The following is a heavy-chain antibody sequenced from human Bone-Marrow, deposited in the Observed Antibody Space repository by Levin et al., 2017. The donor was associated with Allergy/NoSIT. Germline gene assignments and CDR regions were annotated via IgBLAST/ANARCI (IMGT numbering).Heavy chain of an antibody. J-gene: IGHJ5*02. V-gene: IGHV3-23*01. Sequence: PGGSLRLSCAASGFTFSSYAMSWVRQAPGKGLEWVSAISGSGGSTYYADSVKGRFTISRDNSKNTLYLQMNSLRAEDTAVYYCAKFVRGNDFWSDLKPSPWFDPWGQGTLVTVSS. CDR2: ISGSGGST. CDR1: GFTFSSYA. CDR3: AKFVRGNDFWSDLKPSPWFDP. D-gene: IGHD3-3*01.